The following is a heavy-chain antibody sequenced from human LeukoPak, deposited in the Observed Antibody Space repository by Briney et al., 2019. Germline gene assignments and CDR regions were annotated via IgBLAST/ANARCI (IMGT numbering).Heavy chain of an antibody. CDR3: ARDGYSSSWYLDY. D-gene: IGHD6-13*01. CDR2: IHYSGTT. J-gene: IGHJ4*02. V-gene: IGHV4-59*12. CDR1: GGSISTFY. Sequence: SETLSLTCTVSGGSISTFYWSWIRQSPGKGLEWIGYIHYSGTTKYNPSLESRVTMSVDTSKNQFSLKLSSVTAADTAVYYCARDGYSSSWYLDYWGQGTLVTVSS.